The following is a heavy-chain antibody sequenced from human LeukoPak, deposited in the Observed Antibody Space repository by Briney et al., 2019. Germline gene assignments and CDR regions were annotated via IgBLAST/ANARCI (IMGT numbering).Heavy chain of an antibody. V-gene: IGHV1-2*02. CDR2: INPNSGGT. CDR3: ARGHMSSSSPHFDY. Sequence: ASVKVSCKASGYTFTAYYMHWMRQAPGQGLEWMGWINPNSGGTHHAQKFQDRVTLTGDTSISTAYMELSRLTSDDTAVYYCARGHMSSSSPHFDYWGQGTLVTVSS. CDR1: GYTFTAYY. J-gene: IGHJ4*02. D-gene: IGHD6-6*01.